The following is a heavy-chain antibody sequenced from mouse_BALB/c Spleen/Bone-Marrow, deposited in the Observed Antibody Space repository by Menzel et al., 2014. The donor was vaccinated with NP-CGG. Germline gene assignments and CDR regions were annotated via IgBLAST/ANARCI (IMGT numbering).Heavy chain of an antibody. D-gene: IGHD1-1*01. CDR2: INPGSGGT. V-gene: IGHV1-54*03. CDR3: ARSRDYYDNNSFAY. CDR1: GYVFTDFL. J-gene: IGHJ3*01. Sequence: VQLVESGAELVRPGTSLKVPCQASGYVFTDFLLEWVKQRPGQGLEWVGVINPGSGGTNYNEKFKDKATLTADRSSSTAYMQLSSLTSDDSAVYFCARSRDYYDNNSFAYWGQGTLVTVSA.